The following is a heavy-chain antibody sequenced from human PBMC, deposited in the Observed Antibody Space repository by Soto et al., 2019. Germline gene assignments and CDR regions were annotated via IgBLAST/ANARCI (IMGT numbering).Heavy chain of an antibody. CDR1: GDSISSNY. V-gene: IGHV4-59*01. Sequence: QVQLQESGPGLVKPSETLSLTCTVSGDSISSNYWNWIRQPPGKGLEWIGYISYRGGTNYKPSLKSRLTMSVDPSKTQFSLKLGSVTAADTAVYYCARDPGYNHGDDYSYNGMDVWGQGTTVTVSS. CDR3: ARDPGYNHGDDYSYNGMDV. J-gene: IGHJ6*02. D-gene: IGHD5-18*01. CDR2: ISYRGGT.